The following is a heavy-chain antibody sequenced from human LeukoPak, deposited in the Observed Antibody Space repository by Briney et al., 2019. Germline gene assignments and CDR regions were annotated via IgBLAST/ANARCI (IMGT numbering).Heavy chain of an antibody. CDR2: IYSGGST. D-gene: IGHD6-19*01. Sequence: GGSLRLSCAASGFTVSSNYMSWVRQAPGKGLEWVSVIYSGGSTSYADSVKGRFTITRDNSKNTLYLQMNSLRAEDTAVYYCARARVSSGWYGFFDYWRQGTLVVVS. J-gene: IGHJ4*02. CDR1: GFTVSSNY. CDR3: ARARVSSGWYGFFDY. V-gene: IGHV3-53*01.